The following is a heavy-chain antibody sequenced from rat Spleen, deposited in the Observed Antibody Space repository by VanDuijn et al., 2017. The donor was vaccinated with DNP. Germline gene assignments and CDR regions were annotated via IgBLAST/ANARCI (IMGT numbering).Heavy chain of an antibody. Sequence: EVQLVKSGGDLVQPGRSLKLSCAASGFTFKNHDMAWVRQAPTRGLEWVASINTGGDSAYYRDSLKGRFTVSRDNANSTLYLQMDSLRSEDTASYYCVRDSRDYGGYWGQGVMVTVSS. CDR3: VRDSRDYGGY. V-gene: IGHV5-25*01. CDR2: INTGGDSA. J-gene: IGHJ2*01. CDR1: GFTFKNHD. D-gene: IGHD1-11*01.